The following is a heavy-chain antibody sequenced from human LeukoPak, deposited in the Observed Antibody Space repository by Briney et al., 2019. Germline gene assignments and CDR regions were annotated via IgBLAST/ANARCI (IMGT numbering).Heavy chain of an antibody. CDR3: XXXXSDSSGYYYAGL. D-gene: IGHD3-22*01. J-gene: IGHJ3*01. Sequence: PGGSLRLSCAASGFTFSSYAMSWVRQAPGKGLEWVSAISGSGGSTYYADSVKGRFTISRDNSKNTLYLQMNSLRAEDTAVYYXXXXXSDSSGYYYAGLWGQGTMVTVSS. CDR1: GFTFSSYA. CDR2: ISGSGGST. V-gene: IGHV3-23*01.